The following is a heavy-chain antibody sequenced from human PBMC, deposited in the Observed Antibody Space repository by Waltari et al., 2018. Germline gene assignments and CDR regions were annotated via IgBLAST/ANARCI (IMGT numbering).Heavy chain of an antibody. D-gene: IGHD1-26*01. Sequence: LLESGDGVAQPGGSRSLSCAARGFPSRTDGLHWVRQAPNKGLEWVAVMSYDGSTKNYADSVKGRFSISRDNSQNMLYLQLSSLRPEDTALYYCVRQQWGSDIHDAFDIWGQGTTVTVSS. CDR2: MSYDGSTK. CDR3: VRQQWGSDIHDAFDI. V-gene: IGHV3-30*04. CDR1: GFPSRTDG. J-gene: IGHJ3*02.